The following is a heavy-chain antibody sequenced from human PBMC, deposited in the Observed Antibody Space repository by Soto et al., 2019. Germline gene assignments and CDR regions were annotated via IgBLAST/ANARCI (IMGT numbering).Heavy chain of an antibody. CDR3: ATRIVGATRAEYFQH. CDR1: GGSISSGDYY. J-gene: IGHJ1*01. D-gene: IGHD1-26*01. CDR2: IYYSGST. V-gene: IGHV4-30-4*01. Sequence: SETLSLTCTVSGGSISSGDYYWSWIRQPPGKGLEWIGYIYYSGSTYYNPSLKSRVTISVDTSKNQFSLKLSSVTAADTAVYYCATRIVGATRAEYFQHWGQGTLVTVSS.